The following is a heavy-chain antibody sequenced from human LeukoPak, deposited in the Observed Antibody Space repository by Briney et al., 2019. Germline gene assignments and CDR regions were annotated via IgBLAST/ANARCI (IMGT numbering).Heavy chain of an antibody. CDR2: INSDGSST. V-gene: IGHV3-74*01. CDR1: GFTFSSYW. D-gene: IGHD2-15*01. J-gene: IGHJ6*03. CDR3: ARVLRYCSGGNCYSGGLGYMDV. Sequence: GGSLRLSCAASGFTFSSYWMHWVRQAPGKGLVWVSRINSDGSSTSYADSVKGRFTISRDDAKNSLFLQMNSLRAEDTAVYYCARVLRYCSGGNCYSGGLGYMDVWGKGTTVTISS.